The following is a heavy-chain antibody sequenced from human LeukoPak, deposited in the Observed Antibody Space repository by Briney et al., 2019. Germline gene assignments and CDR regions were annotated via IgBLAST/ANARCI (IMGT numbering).Heavy chain of an antibody. CDR3: ARAQTYYGSGSYLY. Sequence: SGGSLRLSCAACGFTFSRYSMNWVRQAPGKGLEWVSYISSSSSTVYHADSLKGRFTISRDNAKSSQYMQMNSLRDEDTAVYYCARAQTYYGSGSYLYWGQGTLVTVSS. J-gene: IGHJ4*02. V-gene: IGHV3-48*02. CDR2: ISSSSSTV. D-gene: IGHD3-10*01. CDR1: GFTFSRYS.